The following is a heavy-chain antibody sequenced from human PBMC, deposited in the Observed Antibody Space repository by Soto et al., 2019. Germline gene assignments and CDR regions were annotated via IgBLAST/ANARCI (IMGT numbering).Heavy chain of an antibody. CDR2: IRPRTEGGAT. CDR1: GFPLTDAW. J-gene: IGHJ5*02. D-gene: IGHD3-16*01. CDR3: TRAWGWFGP. V-gene: IGHV3-15*07. Sequence: EVRLVESGGDLVQPGGSLRVSCAASGFPLTDAWMNWVRQAPGKGLEWVGRIRPRTEGGATDYAAPVKGRFTISRDDSKNTLYLQMNGLKTEDTALYYCTRAWGWFGPWGQGTLVTVS.